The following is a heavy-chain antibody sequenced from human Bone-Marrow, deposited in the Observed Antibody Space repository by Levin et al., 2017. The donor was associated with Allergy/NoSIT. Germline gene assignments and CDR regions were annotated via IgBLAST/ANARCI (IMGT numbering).Heavy chain of an antibody. J-gene: IGHJ4*02. Sequence: PGGSLRLSCTVSGGSISTYYWSWIRQPPGKGLEWIGYVYYSGSTNYNPSSKSRVTMSVDTSKNHFSLKPSSVTAADTALYYCARHAGPIHLWLMDYWGQGTLVTVSS. CDR1: GGSISTYY. D-gene: IGHD5-18*01. CDR2: VYYSGST. V-gene: IGHV4-59*08. CDR3: ARHAGPIHLWLMDY.